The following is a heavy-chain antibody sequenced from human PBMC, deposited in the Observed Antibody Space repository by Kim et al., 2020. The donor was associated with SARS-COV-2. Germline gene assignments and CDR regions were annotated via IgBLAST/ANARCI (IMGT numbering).Heavy chain of an antibody. J-gene: IGHJ6*02. D-gene: IGHD3-10*01. CDR2: INSDGSST. Sequence: GGSLRLSCAASGFTFSSYWMHWVRQAPGKGLVWVSRINSDGSSTSYADSVKGRFTISRDNAKNTLYLQMNSLRAEDTAVYYCAREFPPFEDYGSGSYPIHYYYYGMDVWGQGATGTVS. CDR3: AREFPPFEDYGSGSYPIHYYYYGMDV. CDR1: GFTFSSYW. V-gene: IGHV3-74*01.